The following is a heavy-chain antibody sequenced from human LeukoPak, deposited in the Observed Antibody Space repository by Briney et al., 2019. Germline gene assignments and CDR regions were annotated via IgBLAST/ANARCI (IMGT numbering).Heavy chain of an antibody. D-gene: IGHD2/OR15-2a*01. J-gene: IGHJ5*02. CDR1: GGSFSCYY. V-gene: IGHV4-34*01. CDR3: AKFSRRPEKFDP. CDR2: INQSGST. Sequence: SETLSLTCAVYGGSFSCYYWSWIRHPPGKGLEWIGEINQSGSTNYNPSLKSRATISLDTSKNQFSLEVTSVSAAYTAVYYCAKFSRRPEKFDPWGQGTLVSVSS.